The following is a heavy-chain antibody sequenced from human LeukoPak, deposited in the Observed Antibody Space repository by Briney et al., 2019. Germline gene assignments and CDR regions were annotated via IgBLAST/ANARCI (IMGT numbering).Heavy chain of an antibody. CDR2: IYTSGST. CDR3: ARAKNDYSPTSDAFDI. Sequence: SETLSLTCTVSGGSISSYYWSWIRQPAGKGLEWIGRIYTSGSTNYNPSLKSRVTMSVDTSKNQFSLKLSSVTAADTAVYYCARAKNDYSPTSDAFDIWGQGTMVTVSS. V-gene: IGHV4-4*07. CDR1: GGSISSYY. D-gene: IGHD4-11*01. J-gene: IGHJ3*02.